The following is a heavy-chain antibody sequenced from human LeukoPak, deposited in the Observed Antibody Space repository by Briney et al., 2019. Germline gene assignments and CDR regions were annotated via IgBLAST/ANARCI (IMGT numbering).Heavy chain of an antibody. J-gene: IGHJ4*02. CDR1: GFTFSSYG. D-gene: IGHD1-26*01. CDR3: ARGVGAKGGSEFDY. Sequence: GRSLRLSCAASGFTFSSYGMHWVRQAPGKGRGWVAVIWYEGSNKYYADSVKGRFTISRDNSKNTLYLQMNSLRAEDTAVYYCARGVGAKGGSEFDYWAREPWSPSPQ. CDR2: IWYEGSNK. V-gene: IGHV3-33*01.